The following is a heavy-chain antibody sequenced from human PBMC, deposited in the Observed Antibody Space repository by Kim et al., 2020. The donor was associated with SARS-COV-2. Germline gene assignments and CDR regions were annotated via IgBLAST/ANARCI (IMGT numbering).Heavy chain of an antibody. CDR2: MHYSGAS. V-gene: IGHV4-59*13. CDR3: ARGLRYGGYVFDP. CDR1: NGSIDNYY. Sequence: SETLSLTCIVSNGSIDNYYWGWIRQPPGKGLEWIGSMHYSGASNYNASLASRVTISLDTSKTQFSLQLMSVTAADTAVYYCARGLRYGGYVFDPWGQGILVTVSS. D-gene: IGHD5-12*01. J-gene: IGHJ5*02.